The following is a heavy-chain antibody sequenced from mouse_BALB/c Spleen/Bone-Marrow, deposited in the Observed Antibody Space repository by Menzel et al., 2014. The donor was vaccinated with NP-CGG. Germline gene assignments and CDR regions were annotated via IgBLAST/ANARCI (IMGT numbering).Heavy chain of an antibody. D-gene: IGHD2-4*01. CDR2: ITPGSGGV. J-gene: IGHJ4*01. V-gene: IGHV1-54*01. CDR1: GYAFTNYW. Sequence: QVQLKQSGAELARPGTSVKVSCKASGYAFTNYWIEWVKQRPGQGLEWIGVITPGSGGVNYNEKFKGKAKLTADKSSSSAYSQRRRLTSDDTAVYFCSREITRYAVDYRSQGTTVTISS. CDR3: SREITRYAVDY.